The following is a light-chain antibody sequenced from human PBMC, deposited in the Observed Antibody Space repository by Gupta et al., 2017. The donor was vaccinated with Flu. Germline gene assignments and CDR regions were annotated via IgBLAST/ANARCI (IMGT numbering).Light chain of an antibody. CDR2: AAS. J-gene: IGKJ1*01. Sequence: PALLSASRGDRVSITSRASQIIDTDLNWYRQKPGKAPELLIYAASTLKSGIPSRFSGSGSGTDFTLTISNLQPEDFATYFCQQSDISPRSFGQGTAVEIK. CDR3: QQSDISPRS. V-gene: IGKV1-39*01. CDR1: QIIDTD.